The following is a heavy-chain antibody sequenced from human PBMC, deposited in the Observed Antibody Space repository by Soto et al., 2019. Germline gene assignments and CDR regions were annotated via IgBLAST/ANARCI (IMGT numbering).Heavy chain of an antibody. Sequence: QLQLQESGPGLVKPSETLSLTCSVSGGSIRSNIYYWGWIRQPPGKGLEWIATVHYSGNTYYTPSPKNPVLIFADTSQNQVSLSVNSVTAGEADVYYCLRQHENRSSGLDTWNWGLGTLVTVSS. J-gene: IGHJ4*02. CDR2: VHYSGNT. V-gene: IGHV4-39*01. D-gene: IGHD3-22*01. CDR3: LRQHENRSSGLDTWN. CDR1: GGSIRSNIYY.